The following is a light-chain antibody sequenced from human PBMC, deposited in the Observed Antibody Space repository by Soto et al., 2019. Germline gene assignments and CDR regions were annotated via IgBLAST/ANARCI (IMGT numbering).Light chain of an antibody. J-gene: IGLJ2*01. CDR2: GNS. V-gene: IGLV1-40*01. CDR3: KSYDSSLSGVV. CDR1: SSNIGADYD. Sequence: QSVLTQPPSVSGAPGQRVTISCTGSSSNIGADYDVHWYQQLPGTAPKLLIYGNSNRPSGVPDRFSASKSGTSASLAITGRQAEDEADYYCKSYDSSLSGVVFGGGTQLTVL.